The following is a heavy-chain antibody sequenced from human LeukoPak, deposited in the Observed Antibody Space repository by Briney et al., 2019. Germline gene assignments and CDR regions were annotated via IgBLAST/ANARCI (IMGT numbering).Heavy chain of an antibody. V-gene: IGHV3-11*06. CDR2: ISSSSSYT. CDR3: AIDKAVWFGEYVGSYYFDY. CDR1: GFTFSDYY. Sequence: PGGSLRLSCSASGFTFSDYYMSWIRQAPGRGLEWVSYISSSSSYTDYADSVKGRFTISRDNAKNSLYLQMNSLRAEDTAVYYCAIDKAVWFGEYVGSYYFDYWGQGTLVTVSS. D-gene: IGHD3-10*01. J-gene: IGHJ4*02.